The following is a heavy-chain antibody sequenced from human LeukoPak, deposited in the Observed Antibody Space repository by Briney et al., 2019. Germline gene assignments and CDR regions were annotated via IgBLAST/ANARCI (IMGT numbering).Heavy chain of an antibody. V-gene: IGHV3-23*01. Sequence: GSLRLSCAASGFTFRSYAMSWVRQAPGKGLEWVSAISRRGGSTYYAHPVKGRFTISRDNSKNTLYLQMHSLRAEDTAVYYCAKDLTGYCSSTSCRDAFDIWGQGTMVTVSS. D-gene: IGHD2-2*01. J-gene: IGHJ3*02. CDR3: AKDLTGYCSSTSCRDAFDI. CDR1: GFTFRSYA. CDR2: ISRRGGST.